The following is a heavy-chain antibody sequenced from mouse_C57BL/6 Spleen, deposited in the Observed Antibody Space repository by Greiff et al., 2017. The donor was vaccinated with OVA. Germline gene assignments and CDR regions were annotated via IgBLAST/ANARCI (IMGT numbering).Heavy chain of an antibody. CDR3: ARNRKGYAMDY. CDR2: IDPSDSET. Sequence: QVQLQQPGAELVRPGSSVKLSCKASGYTFTSYWMHWVKQRPIQGLEWIVNIDPSDSETHYNQKFKDKATLTVDKSSSTAYMQLSSLTSEDSAVYYCARNRKGYAMDYWGQGTSVTVSS. V-gene: IGHV1-52*01. J-gene: IGHJ4*01. CDR1: GYTFTSYW.